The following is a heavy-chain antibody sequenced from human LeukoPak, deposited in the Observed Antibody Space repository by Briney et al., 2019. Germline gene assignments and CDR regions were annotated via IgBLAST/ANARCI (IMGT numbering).Heavy chain of an antibody. CDR2: ISGSGGST. CDR3: ARERGYYYDSSGYYTPKDY. CDR1: GFTFDDYA. D-gene: IGHD3-22*01. Sequence: GGSLRLSCAVSGFTFDDYAMSWVRQAPGKGLEWVSAISGSGGSTYYADSVKGRFTISRDNSKNTLYLQMNSLRAEDTAVYYCARERGYYYDSSGYYTPKDYWGQGTLVTVSS. V-gene: IGHV3-23*01. J-gene: IGHJ4*02.